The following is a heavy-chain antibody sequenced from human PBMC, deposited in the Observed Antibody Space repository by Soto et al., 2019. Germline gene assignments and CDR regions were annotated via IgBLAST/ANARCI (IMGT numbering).Heavy chain of an antibody. D-gene: IGHD1-7*01. CDR2: INPNSGDT. Sequence: GASVNASCKAPGSTFTAQDIHWVRQAPGQGLEWMGWINPNSGDTNYAQKFQGRVTMTRDTSIGTAYMELSSLRSNDTAIYYCATESSGITLYGMDVWGQGTTVTVSS. CDR1: GSTFTAQD. J-gene: IGHJ6*02. V-gene: IGHV1-2*02. CDR3: ATESSGITLYGMDV.